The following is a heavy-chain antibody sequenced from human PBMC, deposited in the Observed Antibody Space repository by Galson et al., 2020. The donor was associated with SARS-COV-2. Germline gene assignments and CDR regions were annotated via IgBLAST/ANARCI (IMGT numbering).Heavy chain of an antibody. CDR3: ATLAYGSGSPFYCMYV. V-gene: IGHV4-39*01. CDR2: IYYSGST. J-gene: IGHJ6*02. D-gene: IGHD3-10*01. Sequence: SETLSLTCTVSGGSLSSSSYYWGWLRQPPGKGREWIRSIYYSGSTYSNTSLKRRVTISVDTSKIQYSLMLSSVTAEDTAEDYCATLAYGSGSPFYCMYVCGQGTAFTVAS. CDR1: GGSLSSSSYY.